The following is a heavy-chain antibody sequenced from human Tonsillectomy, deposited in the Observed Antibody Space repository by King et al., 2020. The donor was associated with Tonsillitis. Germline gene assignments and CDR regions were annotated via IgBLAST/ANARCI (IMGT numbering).Heavy chain of an antibody. J-gene: IGHJ4*02. Sequence: QLQESGPGLVKPSETLSLTCTVSGGSMTGYYWSWIRQPPGKGLEWIGYIYYTGSTNYNPSLKSRVTISLDTSRNQFSLKLISVTAADTAVYYCAGGWGGEGAGSLSDYWGQGTLVTVSS. V-gene: IGHV4-59*01. D-gene: IGHD3-10*01. CDR1: GGSMTGYY. CDR3: AGGWGGEGAGSLSDY. CDR2: IYYTGST.